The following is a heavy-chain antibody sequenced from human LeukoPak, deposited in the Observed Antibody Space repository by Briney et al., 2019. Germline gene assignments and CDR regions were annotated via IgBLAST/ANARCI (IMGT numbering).Heavy chain of an antibody. V-gene: IGHV1-8*01. D-gene: IGHD3-10*01. Sequence: GASVKVSCKASGYTFTSYDINWVRQATGQGLEWMGWMSPNSGNTGYAQKFQGRVTMTRNTSISTAYMELSSLRSEDTAVYYCARDLGHYYGSGSYYNGQGPYYFDYWGQGTLVTVSS. CDR2: MSPNSGNT. CDR1: GYTFTSYD. J-gene: IGHJ4*02. CDR3: ARDLGHYYGSGSYYNGQGPYYFDY.